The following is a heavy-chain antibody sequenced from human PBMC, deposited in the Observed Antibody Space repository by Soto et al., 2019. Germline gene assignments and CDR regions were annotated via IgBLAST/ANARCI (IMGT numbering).Heavy chain of an antibody. CDR1: GFTFSSYA. Sequence: EVQLLESGGGLVQPGGSLRLSCAASGFTFSSYAMSWVRQAPGKGLEWVSAISGSGGSTYYADSVKGRFTISRDNSKNTLYLQMNSLSAEDTAVYYCSKALDGEGGDYVYYYGMDVWGQGTTVTVSS. CDR2: ISGSGGST. V-gene: IGHV3-23*01. D-gene: IGHD4-17*01. CDR3: SKALDGEGGDYVYYYGMDV. J-gene: IGHJ6*02.